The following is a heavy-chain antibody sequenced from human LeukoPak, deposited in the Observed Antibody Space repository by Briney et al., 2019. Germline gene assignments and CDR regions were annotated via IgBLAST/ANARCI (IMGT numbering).Heavy chain of an antibody. D-gene: IGHD6-6*01. V-gene: IGHV3-23*01. J-gene: IGHJ4*02. CDR1: GFTFSNYA. CDR3: AKDLARSSSSYDVGGFDF. CDR2: ISSSGGNT. Sequence: PGGSLRLSCAASGFTFSNYAMNWVRQAPGKGLEWVSAISSSGGNTYYADSVKGRFTISRDTSKNTLYLQMNSLRAENTALYYCAKDLARSSSSYDVGGFDFWGQGTLVTVSS.